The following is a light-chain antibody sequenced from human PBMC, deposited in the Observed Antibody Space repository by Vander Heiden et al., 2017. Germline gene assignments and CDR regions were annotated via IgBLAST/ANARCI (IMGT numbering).Light chain of an antibody. J-gene: IGKJ4*01. CDR1: QSVLYTSNNKNY. V-gene: IGKV4-1*01. Sequence: DFVMTQSPDSLAVSLGERATINCKSSQSVLYTSNNKNYLAWYQQKPGQPPKLLIYWASTRESGVPDRFSGSGSGTDFTLTISSLRAEDVAVYYCQQYYTTPLSFGGGTKVEIK. CDR2: WAS. CDR3: QQYYTTPLS.